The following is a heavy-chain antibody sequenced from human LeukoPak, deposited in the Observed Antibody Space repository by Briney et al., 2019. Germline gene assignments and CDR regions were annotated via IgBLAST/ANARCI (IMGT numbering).Heavy chain of an antibody. CDR1: GGSITSHY. Sequence: SETLSLTCTVSGGSITSHYWSWIRQPPGKGLEWIAYVLDSVRTKDNPSLQSRLTLSADTSKNQFSLRLSSVTAADPAVYYCATLKRGSIYGYFDFWGQGIKVTVSS. V-gene: IGHV4-59*11. CDR2: VLDSVRT. D-gene: IGHD5-18*01. J-gene: IGHJ4*02. CDR3: ATLKRGSIYGYFDF.